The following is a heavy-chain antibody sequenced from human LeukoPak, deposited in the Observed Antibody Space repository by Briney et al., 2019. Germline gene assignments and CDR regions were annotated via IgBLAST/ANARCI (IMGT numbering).Heavy chain of an antibody. CDR1: GFTFSDYW. J-gene: IGHJ4*02. CDR2: IKPDGSEI. CDR3: TRSLDY. V-gene: IGHV3-7*02. D-gene: IGHD2-15*01. Sequence: GGSLRLSCAASGFTFSDYWMDWVRQTPGKGLEWVANIKPDGSEIYYVDSVKGRFTISRDNAKNSLYLQMNSLRAEDTAVYYCTRSLDYWGQGTLVAVSS.